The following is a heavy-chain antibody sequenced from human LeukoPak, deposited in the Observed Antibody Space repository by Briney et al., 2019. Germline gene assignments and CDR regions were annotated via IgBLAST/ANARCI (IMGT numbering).Heavy chain of an antibody. J-gene: IGHJ6*03. D-gene: IGHD2-2*01. CDR1: GGSISSYY. V-gene: IGHV4-59*12. CDR2: IYYSGST. Sequence: PSETLSLTCTVSGGSISSYYWSWIRQPPGKGLEWIGYIYYSGSTNYNPSLKSRVTISVDTSKNQFSLKLSSVTAADTAVYYCARASCSSTSCYYNYYYMDVWGKGTTVTVSS. CDR3: ARASCSSTSCYYNYYYMDV.